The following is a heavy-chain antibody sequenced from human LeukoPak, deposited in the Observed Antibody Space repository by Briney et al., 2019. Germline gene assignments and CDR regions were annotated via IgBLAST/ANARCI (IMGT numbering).Heavy chain of an antibody. CDR3: ARLEQLGWFGDPRSR. CDR1: GGSISSSSDY. CDR2: IYYSGST. D-gene: IGHD3-10*01. Sequence: SETLSLTCTVSGGSISSSSDYWGWIRQPPGKGLEWIGSIYYSGSTYYYPSLKSRVTISVDTSKNQFSLKLSFVNAADTAVYYCARLEQLGWFGDPRSRWGQGTLVTVSS. J-gene: IGHJ4*02. V-gene: IGHV4-39*01.